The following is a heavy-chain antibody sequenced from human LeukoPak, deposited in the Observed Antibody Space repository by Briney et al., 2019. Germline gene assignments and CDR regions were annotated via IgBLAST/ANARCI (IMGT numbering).Heavy chain of an antibody. CDR2: INPNSGGT. D-gene: IGHD3-16*01. CDR3: ARSLAPPLNWFDP. Sequence: ASVKVSCKASGYTFTDSYMHWVRQAPGQGLEWMGWINPNSGGTNYAQKFQGRVTMTRDTSISTAYMELSRLRSDDTAVYYCARSLAPPLNWFDPWGQGTLVTVSS. CDR1: GYTFTDSY. J-gene: IGHJ5*02. V-gene: IGHV1-2*02.